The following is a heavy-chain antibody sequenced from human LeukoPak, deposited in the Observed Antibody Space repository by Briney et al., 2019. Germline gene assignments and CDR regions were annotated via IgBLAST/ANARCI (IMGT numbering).Heavy chain of an antibody. D-gene: IGHD5-24*01. CDR3: ARLRVEDYYFDY. V-gene: IGHV4-34*01. CDR2: INHSGST. J-gene: IGHJ4*02. CDR1: GGSFSGYY. Sequence: SETLSLTCAVYGGSFSGYYWSWIRQPPGKGLEWIGEINHSGSTNYNPSLKSRVTISVDTSKNQFSLKLSSVTAADTAVYYCARLRVEDYYFDYWGQGTLVTVSS.